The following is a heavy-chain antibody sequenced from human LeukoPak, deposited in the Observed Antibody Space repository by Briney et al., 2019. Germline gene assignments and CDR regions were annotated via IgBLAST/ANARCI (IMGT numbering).Heavy chain of an antibody. J-gene: IGHJ4*02. Sequence: GRSLRLSRAASGFTFSSYGMHWVRQAPGKGLEWVAVISYDGSNKYYADSVKGRFTISRDNSKNTLYLQMNSLRAEDTAVYYCVKDHAALFDYWGQGTLVTVSS. V-gene: IGHV3-30*18. CDR1: GFTFSSYG. D-gene: IGHD6-25*01. CDR2: ISYDGSNK. CDR3: VKDHAALFDY.